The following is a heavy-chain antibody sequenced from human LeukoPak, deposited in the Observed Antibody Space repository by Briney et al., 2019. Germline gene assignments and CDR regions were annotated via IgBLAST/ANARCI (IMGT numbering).Heavy chain of an antibody. J-gene: IGHJ3*02. CDR2: IMPIFGTA. D-gene: IGHD1-26*01. CDR3: ARVPPSGSAAFDI. V-gene: IGHV1-69*05. Sequence: SVKVSCKASGGTFSSYAISWVRQAPGQGLEWMGGIMPIFGTANYAQKFQGRVTITTDESTSTAYMELSSLRSEDTAVYYCARVPPSGSAAFDIWGQGTMVTVSS. CDR1: GGTFSSYA.